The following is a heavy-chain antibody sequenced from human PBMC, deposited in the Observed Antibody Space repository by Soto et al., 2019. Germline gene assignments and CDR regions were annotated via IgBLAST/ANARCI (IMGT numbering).Heavy chain of an antibody. V-gene: IGHV4-38-2*01. J-gene: IGHJ4*02. CDR1: GYSISSGYY. Sequence: PSETLSLTCAVSGYSISSGYYWGWIRQPPGKGLEWIGSIYHSGSTYYNPSLKSRVTISVDTSKNQFSLKLGSVTAADTAVYYCARRLNFYSSSDYWGQGTLVTVSS. D-gene: IGHD6-6*01. CDR3: ARRLNFYSSSDY. CDR2: IYHSGST.